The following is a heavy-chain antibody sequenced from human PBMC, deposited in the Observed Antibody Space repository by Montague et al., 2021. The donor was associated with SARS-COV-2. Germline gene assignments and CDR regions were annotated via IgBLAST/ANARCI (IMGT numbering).Heavy chain of an antibody. Sequence: SETLSLTCSFSGGSISTDSYYWGWIRQPPRKGLEWIGSIYYSGDTYYNPSLKSRVTISVDTSKNQFSLRLSSVTAADTAVYYCVRGGDYTDHGRVDYWGQGTLVIVSS. CDR1: GGSISTDSYY. V-gene: IGHV4-39*01. CDR3: VRGGDYTDHGRVDY. D-gene: IGHD4-17*01. CDR2: IYYSGDT. J-gene: IGHJ4*02.